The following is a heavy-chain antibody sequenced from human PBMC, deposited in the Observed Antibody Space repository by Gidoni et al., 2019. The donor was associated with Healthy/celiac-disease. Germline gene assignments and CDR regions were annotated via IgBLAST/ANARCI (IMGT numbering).Heavy chain of an antibody. Sequence: EVQLLESGGGLVQPGGSLRLSCAASGFTFSSYAMSWVRQAPGKGLDWVSAISGSGGSTYYEDSVKGRFTISRDNSKNTLYLQMNSLRAEDTAVYYCAKQSTYCSSTSCYGSRRFDYWGQGTLVTVSS. D-gene: IGHD2-2*01. CDR3: AKQSTYCSSTSCYGSRRFDY. CDR1: GFTFSSYA. V-gene: IGHV3-23*01. J-gene: IGHJ4*02. CDR2: ISGSGGST.